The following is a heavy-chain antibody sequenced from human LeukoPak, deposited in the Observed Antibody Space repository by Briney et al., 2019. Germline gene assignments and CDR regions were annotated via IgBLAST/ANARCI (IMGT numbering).Heavy chain of an antibody. CDR1: GGSISSSSYY. CDR2: IYYSGST. D-gene: IGHD5-18*01. V-gene: IGHV4-39*07. J-gene: IGHJ4*02. Sequence: SETLSLTCTVSGGSISSSSYYWGWIRQPPGKGLEWIGSIYYSGSTYYNPSLKSRVTISVDTSKNQFSLKLSSVTAADTAVYYCARGTSYGYVSDYWGQGTLVTVSS. CDR3: ARGTSYGYVSDY.